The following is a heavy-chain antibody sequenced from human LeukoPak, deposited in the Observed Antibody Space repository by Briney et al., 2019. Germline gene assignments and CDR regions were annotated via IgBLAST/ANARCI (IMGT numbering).Heavy chain of an antibody. CDR3: ASGGIAVAGEPYYFDY. CDR2: VNPNSGNT. D-gene: IGHD6-19*01. Sequence: ASVKVSCKASGYTFTSYDINWVRQATGQGLEWMGWVNPNSGNTGYAQKFQGRVTMTRNTSISTAYMELSSLRSEDTAVYYCASGGIAVAGEPYYFDYWGQGTLVTVSS. V-gene: IGHV1-8*01. CDR1: GYTFTSYD. J-gene: IGHJ4*02.